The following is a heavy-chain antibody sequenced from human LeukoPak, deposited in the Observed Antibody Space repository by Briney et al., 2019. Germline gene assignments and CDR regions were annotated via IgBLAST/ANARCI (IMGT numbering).Heavy chain of an antibody. CDR2: INHSGST. CDR3: ASGSSGWYRGYYYYGMDV. V-gene: IGHV4-34*01. CDR1: GGSFSGYY. J-gene: IGHJ6*02. Sequence: SETLSLTCAVYGGSFSGYYWSWIRQPPGKGLEWIGEINHSGSTNYNPSLKSRVTISVDTSKNQFSLKLSSVTAADTAVYYCASGSSGWYRGYYYYGMDVWGQGTTVTVSS. D-gene: IGHD6-19*01.